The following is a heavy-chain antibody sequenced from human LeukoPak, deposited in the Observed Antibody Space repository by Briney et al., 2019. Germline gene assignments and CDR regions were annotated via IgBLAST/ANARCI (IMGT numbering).Heavy chain of an antibody. Sequence: ASVKVSCKASGYTFTSYGINWVRQATGQGLEWMGWMNPNSGNTGYAQKFQGRVTMTRNTSISTAYMELSSLRSEDTAVYYCARGIDCSGGSCYNAFDIWGQGTMVTVSS. CDR3: ARGIDCSGGSCYNAFDI. CDR1: GYTFTSYG. D-gene: IGHD2-15*01. CDR2: MNPNSGNT. J-gene: IGHJ3*02. V-gene: IGHV1-8*01.